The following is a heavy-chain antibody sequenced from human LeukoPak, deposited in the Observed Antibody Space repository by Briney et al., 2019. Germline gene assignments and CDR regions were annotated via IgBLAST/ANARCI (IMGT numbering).Heavy chain of an antibody. Sequence: SETLSLTCTVSGGSIRRSSYYWGWIRQPPGKGLEWIGSIYYSGSTYYNPSLKSRVTISVDTSKNQFSLKLSSVTAADTAVYYCARQTGSGLFILPGGQGTLVTVSS. CDR3: ARQTGSGLFILP. CDR1: GGSIRRSSYY. D-gene: IGHD3/OR15-3a*01. CDR2: IYYSGST. V-gene: IGHV4-39*01. J-gene: IGHJ4*02.